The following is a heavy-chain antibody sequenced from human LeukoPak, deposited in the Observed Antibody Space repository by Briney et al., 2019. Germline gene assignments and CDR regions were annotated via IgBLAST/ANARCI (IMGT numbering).Heavy chain of an antibody. V-gene: IGHV4-59*01. D-gene: IGHD3-10*01. CDR2: IYYSGST. CDR3: ARDLGASYYYGSGSYYNRLGYYYYMDV. CDR1: GGSISSYY. Sequence: PSETLSLTCTVSGGSISSYYWSWIRQPPGKGLEWIGYIYYSGSTNYNPSLKSRVTISVDTSKNQFSLKLSSVTAADTAVYYCARDLGASYYYGSGSYYNRLGYYYYMDVWGKGTTVTISS. J-gene: IGHJ6*03.